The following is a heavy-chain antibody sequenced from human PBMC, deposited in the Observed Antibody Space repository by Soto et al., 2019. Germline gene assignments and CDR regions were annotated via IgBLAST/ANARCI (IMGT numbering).Heavy chain of an antibody. Sequence: EVQLVQSGEEVKKPGESLKISCKGSGYTFTSYWIGWVRQIPGKGLERMGIIFPGDSDTRYSPSFQGQVTISADKSSTTAFLQWSSLKASDTAMYYCARLAQYQPFYYFDSWGQGTLDTVSS. CDR2: IFPGDSDT. CDR3: ARLAQYQPFYYFDS. D-gene: IGHD2-2*01. CDR1: GYTFTSYW. V-gene: IGHV5-51*03. J-gene: IGHJ4*02.